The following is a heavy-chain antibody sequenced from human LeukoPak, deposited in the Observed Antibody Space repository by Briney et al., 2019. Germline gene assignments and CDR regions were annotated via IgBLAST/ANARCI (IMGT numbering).Heavy chain of an antibody. CDR2: IYYSGST. V-gene: IGHV4-31*03. CDR3: AREETYGSGSYVDY. D-gene: IGHD3-10*01. J-gene: IGHJ4*02. CDR1: GGSISSGGYY. Sequence: SQTLSLTCTASGGSISSGGYYWSWIRQHPGKGLEWIGYIYYSGSTYYNPSLKSRVTISVDTSKNQFSLKLSSVTAADTAVYYCAREETYGSGSYVDYWGQGTLVTVSS.